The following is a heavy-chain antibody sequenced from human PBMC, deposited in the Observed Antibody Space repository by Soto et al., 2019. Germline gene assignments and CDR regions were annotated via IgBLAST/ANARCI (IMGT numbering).Heavy chain of an antibody. CDR3: ARDRVKYSGYDNGWVMSFDY. D-gene: IGHD5-12*01. J-gene: IGHJ4*02. CDR1: GDSVSSNSAA. V-gene: IGHV6-1*01. CDR2: TYYRSKWYN. Sequence: SQTLSLTCAISGDSVSSNSAAWNWIRQSPSRGLEWLGRTYYRSKWYNDYAVSVKSRITINPDTSKNQFSLQLSSVTAADTAVYYCARDRVKYSGYDNGWVMSFDYWGQGTLVTVSS.